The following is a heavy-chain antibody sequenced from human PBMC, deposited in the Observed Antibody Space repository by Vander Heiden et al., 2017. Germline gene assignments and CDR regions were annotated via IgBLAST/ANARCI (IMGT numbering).Heavy chain of an antibody. J-gene: IGHJ6*02. CDR3: AKHSSYYGMDV. CDR2: RSYDGSNK. CDR1: GFTFSSYG. V-gene: IGHV3-30*18. D-gene: IGHD6-6*01. Sequence: QVQLVESGGGVVQPGRSLSLPCAASGFTFSSYGMHWFRKAPGKGLEWVAVRSYDGSNKYYADAGKGRFTISRDNSKNTLYLKMNSLRAEDTAVYYCAKHSSYYGMDVWGQGTTVTVSS.